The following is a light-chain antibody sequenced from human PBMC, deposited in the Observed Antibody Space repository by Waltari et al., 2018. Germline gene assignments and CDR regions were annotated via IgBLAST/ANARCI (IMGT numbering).Light chain of an antibody. CDR2: AAS. CDR1: QDINSH. Sequence: IQLTQSPSSLSASVGDRVTITCRASQDINSHLAWYQKIPGKAPDLLIYAASILQSGVPSRFSGSGSGTEFTLTITILQPEYFATYYCQQVYSYPLTFGPGTKVDVK. V-gene: IGKV1-9*01. CDR3: QQVYSYPLT. J-gene: IGKJ3*01.